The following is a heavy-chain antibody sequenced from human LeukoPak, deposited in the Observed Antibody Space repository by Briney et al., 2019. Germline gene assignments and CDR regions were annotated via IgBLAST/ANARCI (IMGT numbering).Heavy chain of an antibody. V-gene: IGHV4-61*02. Sequence: SQTLSLTCTVSGGSISSGSYYWSWIRQPAGKGLEWIGRIYTSGSTNYNPSLKSRATISVDTSKNQFSLKLSSVTAADTAVYYCTSLTPGGHDAFDVWGQGTMVTVSS. CDR3: TSLTPGGHDAFDV. CDR2: IYTSGST. J-gene: IGHJ3*01. CDR1: GGSISSGSYY. D-gene: IGHD2-2*01.